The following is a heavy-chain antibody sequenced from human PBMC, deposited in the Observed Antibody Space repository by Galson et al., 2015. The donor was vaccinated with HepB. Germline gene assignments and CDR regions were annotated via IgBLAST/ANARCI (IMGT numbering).Heavy chain of an antibody. V-gene: IGHV3-49*03. CDR3: TRDLCSDGDCYFDY. Sequence: SLRLSCAGSGFTFRDYGMNWIRQAPGKGLEWIGFIRSKTYGETAEYAASVKGRFSISRDDSKSIAYLQMNALTTEDTAVYYCTRDLCSDGDCYFDYWGQGTLVTVSS. D-gene: IGHD2-15*01. CDR1: GFTFRDYG. J-gene: IGHJ4*02. CDR2: IRSKTYGETA.